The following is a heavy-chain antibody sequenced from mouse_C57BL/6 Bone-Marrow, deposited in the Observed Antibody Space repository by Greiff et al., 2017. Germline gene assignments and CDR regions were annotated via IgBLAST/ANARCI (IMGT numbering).Heavy chain of an antibody. J-gene: IGHJ4*01. CDR3: ARHWDGYAMDY. CDR1: GFTFSSYG. CDR2: ISSGGSYT. D-gene: IGHD4-1*01. V-gene: IGHV5-6*01. Sequence: EVQLVEPGGDLVKPGGSLKLSCAASGFTFSSYGMSWVRQTPDKRLEWVATISSGGSYTYYPDSVKGRFTISIDNAKNTLYLQMSSLKSEDTAMYYCARHWDGYAMDYWGQGTSVTVSS.